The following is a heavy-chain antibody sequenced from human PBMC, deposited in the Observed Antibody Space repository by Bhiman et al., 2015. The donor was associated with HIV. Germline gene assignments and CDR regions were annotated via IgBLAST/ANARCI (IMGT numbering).Heavy chain of an antibody. CDR2: ISYDGSNK. Sequence: QVQLVESGGGVVQPGRSLRLSCAASGFTFSSYAMHWVRQAPGKGLEWVTVISYDGSNKYYADSVKGRFTISRDNSKNTLYLQMNTLRAEDSAVYYCARTKARTIGKGFGAFDIWAQGTLVTVSS. CDR3: ARTKARTIGKGFGAFDI. D-gene: IGHD3-3*01. J-gene: IGHJ3*02. V-gene: IGHV3-30-3*01. CDR1: GFTFSSYA.